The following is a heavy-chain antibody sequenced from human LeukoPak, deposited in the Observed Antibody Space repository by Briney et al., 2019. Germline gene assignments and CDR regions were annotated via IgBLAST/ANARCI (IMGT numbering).Heavy chain of an antibody. D-gene: IGHD1-26*01. Sequence: PSETLSLTCTVSGGSISSYYWSWIRQPPGKGLEWIGYIYYSGSINYNPSLKSRVTISVDTSKNQFSLKLSSVTAADTAVYYCARESGVGSNWFDPWGQGTLVTVSS. CDR2: IYYSGSI. CDR3: ARESGVGSNWFDP. V-gene: IGHV4-59*01. J-gene: IGHJ5*02. CDR1: GGSISSYY.